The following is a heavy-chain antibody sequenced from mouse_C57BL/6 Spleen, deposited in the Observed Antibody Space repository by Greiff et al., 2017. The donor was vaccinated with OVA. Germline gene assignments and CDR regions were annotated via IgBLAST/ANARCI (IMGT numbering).Heavy chain of an antibody. CDR1: GISITTGNYR. V-gene: IGHV3-5*01. Sequence: EVKVVESGPGLVKPSQPVFLTCTVTGISITTGNYRWSWIRQFPGNKLEWIGYIYYSGTNTYNPSLTSRTTITRDTPKNLFFLEMNSLTAEDTATYYYARERNFYFDYWGQGTTLTVSS. J-gene: IGHJ2*01. CDR3: ARERNFYFDY. CDR2: IYYSGTN.